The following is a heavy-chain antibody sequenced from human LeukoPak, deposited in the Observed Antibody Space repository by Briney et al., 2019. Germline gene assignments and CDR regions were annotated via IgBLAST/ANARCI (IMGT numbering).Heavy chain of an antibody. CDR2: ISSSGSTI. V-gene: IGHV3-48*03. J-gene: IGHJ4*02. CDR3: ARGFGDYGAFDY. Sequence: SGGSLRLSCAASGFTFSSYEMNWVRQAPGKGLEWVSYISSSGSTIYYADSVKGRFTISRDNAKNSLYLQMNSLRAEDTAVYYCARGFGDYGAFDYWGQGTLVTVSS. D-gene: IGHD4-17*01. CDR1: GFTFSSYE.